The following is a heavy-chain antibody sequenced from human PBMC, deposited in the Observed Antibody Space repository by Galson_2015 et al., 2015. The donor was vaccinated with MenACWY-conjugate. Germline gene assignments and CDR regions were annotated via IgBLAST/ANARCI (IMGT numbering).Heavy chain of an antibody. CDR1: GGSISSYY. J-gene: IGHJ5*02. CDR2: IYYSGST. Sequence: SEPLSLTCPVSGGSISSYYWSWIRQPPGKGLEWIGYIYYSGSTNYNPSLKSRVTISVDTSKNQFSLKLSSVTAADTAVYYCAREGYSGSPEGNWFDPWGQGTLVTVSS. D-gene: IGHD5-12*01. CDR3: AREGYSGSPEGNWFDP. V-gene: IGHV4-59*01.